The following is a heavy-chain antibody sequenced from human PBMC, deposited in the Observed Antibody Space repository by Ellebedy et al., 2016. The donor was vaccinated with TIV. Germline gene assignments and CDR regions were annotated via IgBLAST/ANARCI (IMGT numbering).Heavy chain of an antibody. CDR3: ARDRVVTAMRYCYYGMDV. D-gene: IGHD2-21*02. CDR1: GFTVSSNY. J-gene: IGHJ6*02. V-gene: IGHV3-53*01. Sequence: GESLKISCAASGFTVSSNYMSWVRQAPGKGLEWVSVIYSGGSTYYADSVKGRFTISRDNSKNTLYLQMNSLRAEDTAVYYCARDRVVTAMRYCYYGMDVWGQGTTVTVSS. CDR2: IYSGGST.